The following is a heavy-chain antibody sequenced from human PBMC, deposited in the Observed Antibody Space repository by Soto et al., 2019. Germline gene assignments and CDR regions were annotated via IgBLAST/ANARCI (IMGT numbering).Heavy chain of an antibody. Sequence: GGSLRLSCAASGFTFSSYSMNWVRQAPGKGLEWVSSISSSSSYIYYADSVKGRFTISRDNAKNSLYLQMNSLRAEDTAVYYCARVSGQRGDAEYFQHWGQGTLVTVSS. J-gene: IGHJ1*01. CDR1: GFTFSSYS. D-gene: IGHD3-16*01. V-gene: IGHV3-21*01. CDR2: ISSSSSYI. CDR3: ARVSGQRGDAEYFQH.